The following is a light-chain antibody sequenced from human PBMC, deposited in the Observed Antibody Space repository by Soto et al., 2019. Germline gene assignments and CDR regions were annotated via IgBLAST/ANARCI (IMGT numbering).Light chain of an antibody. CDR3: QQYGNPPPNA. CDR1: PSISSSY. CDR2: GAS. Sequence: EIVLTQAPSTLSLSPGEKATPSCRASPSISSSYLAWYQQKPGQAPRVLIYGASSRATGIPDRFSGSGSGTDFTLTISRLEPEDFAVYFCQQYGNPPPNAFGQGTKVDIK. V-gene: IGKV3-20*01. J-gene: IGKJ2*01.